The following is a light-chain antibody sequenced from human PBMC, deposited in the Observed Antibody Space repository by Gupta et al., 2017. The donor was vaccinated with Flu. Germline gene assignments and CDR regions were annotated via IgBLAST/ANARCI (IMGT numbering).Light chain of an antibody. CDR1: SSNIGNNY. Sequence: QSVLTQPPSVSAAPGQKVTISCSGSSSNIGNNYVSWYQQLPGTAPKLLIYENNKRPSGIPDRFSGSKSGTSATLGITGLQTGDEADYYCGTWDSSLSAWYVFGTGTKVTGL. V-gene: IGLV1-51*02. CDR2: ENN. CDR3: GTWDSSLSAWYV. J-gene: IGLJ1*01.